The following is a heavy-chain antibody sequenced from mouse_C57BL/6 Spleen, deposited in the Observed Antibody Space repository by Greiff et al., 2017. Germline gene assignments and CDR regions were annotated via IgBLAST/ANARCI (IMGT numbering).Heavy chain of an antibody. Sequence: VQLQQSGAELVRPGTSVKVSCKASGYAFTNYLIEWVKQRPGQGLEWIGVINPGSGGTNYNEKFKGKATLTGDKSSSTAYMQLSSLTSEDSAVYFCARKIYYYGRSSDYWGQGTTLTVSS. J-gene: IGHJ2*01. V-gene: IGHV1-54*01. CDR1: GYAFTNYL. CDR3: ARKIYYYGRSSDY. D-gene: IGHD1-1*01. CDR2: INPGSGGT.